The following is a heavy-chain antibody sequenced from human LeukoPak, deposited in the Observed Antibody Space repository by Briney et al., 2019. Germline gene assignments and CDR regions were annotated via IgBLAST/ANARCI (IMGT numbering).Heavy chain of an antibody. CDR3: ARDIYSRGAYYFDY. D-gene: IGHD4-11*01. CDR1: GYTFTGYY. CDR2: INPNSGDT. Sequence: GASVKVSCKASGYTFTGYYMHWVRQAPGQGLEWMGWINPNSGDTNYAQKLQGRVTMTTDTSTSTAYMELRSLRSDDTAVYYCARDIYSRGAYYFDYWGQGTLVTVSS. V-gene: IGHV1-2*02. J-gene: IGHJ4*02.